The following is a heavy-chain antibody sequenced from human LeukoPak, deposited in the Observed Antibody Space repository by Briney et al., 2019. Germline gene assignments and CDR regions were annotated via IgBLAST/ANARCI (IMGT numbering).Heavy chain of an antibody. CDR2: MNPNSGNT. J-gene: IGHJ4*02. V-gene: IGHV1-8*01. D-gene: IGHD5-18*01. CDR1: GYTFTSYD. CDR3: ARDGYSYGFPFDY. Sequence: ASVKVSCKASGYTFTSYDINWVRQATGQGLEWMGWMNPNSGNTGYAQKFQGRVTMTRNTSISTAYMELSSLGSEDTAVYYCARDGYSYGFPFDYWGQGTLVTVSS.